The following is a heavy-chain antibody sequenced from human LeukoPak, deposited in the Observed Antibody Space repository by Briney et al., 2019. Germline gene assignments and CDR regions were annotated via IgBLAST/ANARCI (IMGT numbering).Heavy chain of an antibody. D-gene: IGHD3-16*01. CDR1: GYTFTKYG. V-gene: IGHV1-2*02. CDR3: ARVRYRLAETYIDY. Sequence: ASVKVSCKASGYTFTKYGVYWVRQAPGQGLEWMGWINPNSGDTNYAQKFQGRVTMTRDTSISTAYMELSRLRSDDTAVYYCARVRYRLAETYIDYWGQGTLVTVSS. CDR2: INPNSGDT. J-gene: IGHJ4*02.